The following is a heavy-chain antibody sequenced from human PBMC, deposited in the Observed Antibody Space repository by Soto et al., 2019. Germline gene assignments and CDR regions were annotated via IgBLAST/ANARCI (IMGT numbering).Heavy chain of an antibody. Sequence: GASVKVSCKASGYTFTSYDMHWVRQAPGQRLEWMGWINAGNGNTKYSQKFQGRVTITRDTSASTAYMELSSLRSEDTAVYYCARAPGGLRIQLFTDYYFDYWGQGTLVTVSS. CDR2: INAGNGNT. CDR3: ARAPGGLRIQLFTDYYFDY. CDR1: GYTFTSYD. D-gene: IGHD5-18*01. V-gene: IGHV1-3*01. J-gene: IGHJ4*02.